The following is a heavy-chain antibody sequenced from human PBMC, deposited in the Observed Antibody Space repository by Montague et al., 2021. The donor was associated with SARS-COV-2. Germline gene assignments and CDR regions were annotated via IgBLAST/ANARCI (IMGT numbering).Heavy chain of an antibody. Sequence: SETLSLTCTVSGGSISSSSYYWGWIRQPPGKGLEWIGSIYYSGSTYYNPSLKSRVTISVDTSKNQSPLKLSSVTAADTAVYYCARALIMITFGGVIGHWFASWGQGTLVTVSS. CDR2: IYYSGST. D-gene: IGHD3-16*02. V-gene: IGHV4-39*06. J-gene: IGHJ5*01. CDR3: ARALIMITFGGVIGHWFAS. CDR1: GGSISSSSYY.